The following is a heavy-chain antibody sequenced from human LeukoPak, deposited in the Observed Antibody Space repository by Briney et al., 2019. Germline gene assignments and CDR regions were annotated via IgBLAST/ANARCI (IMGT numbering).Heavy chain of an antibody. CDR3: ARAEIAVAGHYYYYGMDV. J-gene: IGHJ6*02. CDR1: GGSISSYY. D-gene: IGHD6-19*01. Sequence: SETLSLTCTVSGGSISSYYWSWIRQPPGKGLEWTGYIYYSGSTNYNPSLKSRVTISVDTSKNQFSLKLSSVTAADTAVYYCARAEIAVAGHYYYYGMDVWGQGTTVTVSS. V-gene: IGHV4-59*01. CDR2: IYYSGST.